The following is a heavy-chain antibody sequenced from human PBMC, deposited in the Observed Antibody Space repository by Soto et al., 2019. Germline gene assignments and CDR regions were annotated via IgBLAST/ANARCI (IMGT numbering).Heavy chain of an antibody. CDR3: AIYHQALFRFDY. CDR1: DFSFTSHG. Sequence: ASVKVSCKAYDFSFTSHGISWVRQAPGQGLEWMGWISLYNGNTNYAQQFQGRVTMTTDTSTSTAYMELRSLRSDDTAMYFCAIYHQALFRFDYCRQPTLVTVSS. V-gene: IGHV1-18*04. CDR2: ISLYNGNT. J-gene: IGHJ4*02. D-gene: IGHD2-21*01.